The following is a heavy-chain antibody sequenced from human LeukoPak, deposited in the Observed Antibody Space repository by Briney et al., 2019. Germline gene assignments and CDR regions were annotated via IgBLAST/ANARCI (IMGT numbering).Heavy chain of an antibody. D-gene: IGHD3-16*02. J-gene: IGHJ5*02. Sequence: SETLSLTCAVYGGSFSGYYWSWLRQPPGKGLEWIGEINHSGSTNYNPSLKSRVTISVDTSKNQFSLKLSSVTAADTAVYYCARPFSVYGNWFDPWGQGTLVTVSS. CDR1: GGSFSGYY. CDR3: ARPFSVYGNWFDP. V-gene: IGHV4-34*01. CDR2: INHSGST.